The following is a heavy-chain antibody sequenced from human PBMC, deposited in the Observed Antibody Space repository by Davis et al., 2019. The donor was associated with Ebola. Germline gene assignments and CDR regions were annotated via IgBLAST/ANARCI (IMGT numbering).Heavy chain of an antibody. D-gene: IGHD6-25*01. Sequence: GESLKISCAASGFTFSGFWMSWVRQAPGKGLEWVANIKQDGSEKYYVNSVKGRFIISRDNAKNSLYLQMNSLRAEDTAVYYCARGGYDWGQGTLVTVSS. CDR3: ARGGYD. V-gene: IGHV3-7*01. CDR2: IKQDGSEK. J-gene: IGHJ4*02. CDR1: GFTFSGFW.